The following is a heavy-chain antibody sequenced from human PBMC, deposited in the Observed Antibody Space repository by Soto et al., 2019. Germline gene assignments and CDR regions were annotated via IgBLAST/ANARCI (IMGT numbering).Heavy chain of an antibody. J-gene: IGHJ4*02. CDR3: ARESGPAMIDY. CDR2: IWYDGSNK. D-gene: IGHD3-22*01. CDR1: GFTFSSYG. Sequence: GGSLRLSCAASGFTFSSYGMHWVRQAPGKGLEWVAVIWYDGSNKYYADSVKGRFTISRDNSKNTLYLQMNSLRAEDTAVYYCARESGPAMIDYWGQGTLVTVSS. V-gene: IGHV3-33*01.